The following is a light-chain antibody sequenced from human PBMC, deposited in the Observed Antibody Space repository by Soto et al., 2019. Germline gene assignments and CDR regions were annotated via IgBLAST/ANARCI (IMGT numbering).Light chain of an antibody. Sequence: QSALTQPPSASGTPGQRVTISCSGSSSNIETNDIFWHQQLPGSAPRLLIYSNDQRPSGVPDRFSASKSGTSASLAISGLRSEDEAEYFCATWDDSLSGVVFGGGTKLTVL. V-gene: IGLV1-47*02. CDR2: SND. CDR1: SSNIETND. CDR3: ATWDDSLSGVV. J-gene: IGLJ2*01.